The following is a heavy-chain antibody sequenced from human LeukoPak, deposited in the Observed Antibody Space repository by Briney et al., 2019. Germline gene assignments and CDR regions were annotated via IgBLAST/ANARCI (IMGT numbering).Heavy chain of an antibody. J-gene: IGHJ4*02. D-gene: IGHD6-19*01. V-gene: IGHV1-18*01. CDR2: ISAYNGNT. CDR3: ARGPSSGWYGDY. CDR1: GYSLISYD. Sequence: ASVKVSCKASGYSLISYDISWVRQAPGQGLEWMGWISAYNGNTNYAQKLQGRVTMTTDTSTSTAYMELRSLRSDDTAVYYCARGPSSGWYGDYWGQGTLVTVSS.